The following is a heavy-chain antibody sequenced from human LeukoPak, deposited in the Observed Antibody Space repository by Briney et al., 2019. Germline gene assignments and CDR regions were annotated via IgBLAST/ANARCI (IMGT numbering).Heavy chain of an antibody. V-gene: IGHV3-21*04. J-gene: IGHJ6*03. CDR3: ARDWSSSSWYWGLGREYYYMDV. D-gene: IGHD6-13*01. CDR1: GFTFSSYS. CDR2: ISSSSSYI. Sequence: GGSLRLSCAASGFTFSSYSTNWVRQAPGKGLEWVSSISSSSSYIYYADSVKGRFTISRDNAKNSLYLQMNSLRAEDTAVYYCARDWSSSSWYWGLGREYYYMDVWGKGTTVTVSS.